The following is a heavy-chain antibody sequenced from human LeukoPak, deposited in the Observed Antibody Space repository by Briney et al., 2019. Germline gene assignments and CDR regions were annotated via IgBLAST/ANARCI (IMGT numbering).Heavy chain of an antibody. D-gene: IGHD1-7*01. CDR1: GFTFSSYS. V-gene: IGHV3-21*01. J-gene: IGHJ5*02. CDR2: ISSSSSCI. Sequence: GGSLRLSCAASGFTFSSYSMNWVRQAPGKGLEWVSSISSSSSCIYYADSVKGRFTISRDNAKNSLYLQMNSLRAKDTAVYDCARGGYNWNYVWEFDHWGQGTLVTVSS. CDR3: ARGGYNWNYVWEFDH.